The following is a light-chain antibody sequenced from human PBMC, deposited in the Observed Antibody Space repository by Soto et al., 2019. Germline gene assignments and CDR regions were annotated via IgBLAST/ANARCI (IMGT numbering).Light chain of an antibody. CDR3: CSYVGNYTLL. CDR2: DGT. J-gene: IGLJ2*01. Sequence: QSALTQPRSVYGSPGQSVTVSCTGNSRDVGIYNYVSWYQQRPGTAPKVMIYDGTKRPSGVPDRFSGSKSANTASLTTSGPQADDEADYFCCSYVGNYTLLFRGGTKLTVL. CDR1: SRDVGIYNY. V-gene: IGLV2-11*01.